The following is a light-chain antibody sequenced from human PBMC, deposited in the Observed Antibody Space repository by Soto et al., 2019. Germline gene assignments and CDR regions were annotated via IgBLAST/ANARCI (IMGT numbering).Light chain of an antibody. Sequence: EIGLTQSPATLSLSPGERATLSCRASQSVSSYLAWYQQKPGQAPRLLIYGVSTRATGVPARLSGSGSGTDFTLTISSLQPEDFAVYYCHQYDNWWTFGQGTKVDIK. CDR1: QSVSSY. CDR2: GVS. V-gene: IGKV3-15*01. J-gene: IGKJ1*01. CDR3: HQYDNWWT.